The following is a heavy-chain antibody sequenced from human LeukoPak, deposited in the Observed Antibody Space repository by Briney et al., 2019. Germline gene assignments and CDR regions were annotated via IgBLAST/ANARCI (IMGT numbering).Heavy chain of an antibody. V-gene: IGHV1-69*02. CDR2: IIPILGIA. Sequence: SVKVSCKASGYTFTGYYMHWVRQAPGQGLEWMGRIIPILGIANYAQKFQGRVTITADKSTSTAYMELSSLRSEDTAVYYCASVWDIVVVTAIPPGAFDIWGQGTMVTVSS. D-gene: IGHD2-21*02. CDR1: GYTFTGYY. J-gene: IGHJ3*02. CDR3: ASVWDIVVVTAIPPGAFDI.